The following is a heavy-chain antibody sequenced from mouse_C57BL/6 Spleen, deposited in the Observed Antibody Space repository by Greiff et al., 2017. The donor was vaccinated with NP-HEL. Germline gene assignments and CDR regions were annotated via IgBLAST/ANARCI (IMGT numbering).Heavy chain of an antibody. J-gene: IGHJ2*01. Sequence: QVQLQQPGAELVKPGASVKLSCKASGYTFTSYWMQWVKQRPGQGLEWIGEIDPSDSYPPYNQQFKGKATLTVDTSSSTAYMHRSSLTSEDSAVNYCARGGLDDWGQGTTLTVAS. D-gene: IGHD3-3*01. CDR2: IDPSDSYP. CDR3: ARGGLDD. V-gene: IGHV1-50*01. CDR1: GYTFTSYW.